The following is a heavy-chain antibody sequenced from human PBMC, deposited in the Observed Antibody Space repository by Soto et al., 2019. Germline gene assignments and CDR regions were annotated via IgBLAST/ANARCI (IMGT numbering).Heavy chain of an antibody. D-gene: IGHD1-26*01. V-gene: IGHV3-21*01. CDR1: GFTFSSYS. Sequence: EVQLVESGGGLVKPGGSLRLSCAASGFTFSSYSMNWVRQAPGKGLEWVSSISSSSSYIYYADSVKGRFTISRDNAKNSLYLQMNSLRAEATAVYYCARGDSGSYSFDYWGQGTLVTVSS. CDR3: ARGDSGSYSFDY. J-gene: IGHJ4*02. CDR2: ISSSSSYI.